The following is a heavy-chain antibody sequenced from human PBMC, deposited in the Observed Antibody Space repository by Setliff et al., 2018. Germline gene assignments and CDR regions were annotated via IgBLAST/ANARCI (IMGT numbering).Heavy chain of an antibody. J-gene: IGHJ6*03. D-gene: IGHD7-27*01. CDR2: INGDATIT. V-gene: IGHV3-74*01. CDR3: AALDWGENFYNVDV. Sequence: GSLRLSCGASGFTFSRYWMYWVRQAPGKGLEWVSRINGDATITNYADSVKGRFTISRDNARNALYLQMNSLRGEDTGVYFCAALDWGENFYNVDVWGKGTTVTVSS. CDR1: GFTFSRYW.